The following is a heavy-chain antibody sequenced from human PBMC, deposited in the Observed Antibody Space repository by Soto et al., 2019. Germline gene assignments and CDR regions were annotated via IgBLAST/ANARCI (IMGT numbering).Heavy chain of an antibody. D-gene: IGHD3-22*01. CDR3: STRAYDTNGYYRFDP. CDR1: GGSFSGRS. J-gene: IGHJ5*01. CDR2: INHSGRV. V-gene: IGHV4-34*01. Sequence: SETLSLTCAVYGGSFSGRSWTWIRQSPGKGLEWIGDINHSGRVNYSPSLKSRVTISLDTSKNQFPLTLSAVTAADTAMYYCSTRAYDTNGYYRFDPWGQGTLVTVS.